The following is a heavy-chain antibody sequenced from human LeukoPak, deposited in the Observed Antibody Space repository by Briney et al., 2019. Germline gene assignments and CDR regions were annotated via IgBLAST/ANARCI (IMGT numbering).Heavy chain of an antibody. D-gene: IGHD3-10*01. CDR2: TYYRSKWYS. V-gene: IGHV6-1*01. Sequence: SQTLSLTCGISGDSVSTNSAAWNWIRQSPSRGLEWLGKTYYRSKWYSDYAVSVKSRITINPDTSKNQFSLQLNSVNPEDTAVYYCARAVGWGYYYGSGSYYNPFDYWGQGTLVTVSS. CDR3: ARAVGWGYYYGSGSYYNPFDY. CDR1: GDSVSTNSAA. J-gene: IGHJ4*02.